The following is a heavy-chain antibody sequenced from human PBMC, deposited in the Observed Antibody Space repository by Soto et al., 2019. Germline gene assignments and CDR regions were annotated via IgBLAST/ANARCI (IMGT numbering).Heavy chain of an antibody. J-gene: IGHJ4*02. V-gene: IGHV4-59*08. D-gene: IGHD3-22*01. CDR3: ACLYYDSSGYYYFYY. CDR1: GGSIRSYY. CDR2: IYYSGST. Sequence: SETLSLTCTVSGGSIRSYYWSWIRQPPGKGLEWIGHIYYSGSTNYNPSLKSRVTISVDTSKNQFSLKLSSVTAADTAVYYCACLYYDSSGYYYFYYWGQGSLVTVSS.